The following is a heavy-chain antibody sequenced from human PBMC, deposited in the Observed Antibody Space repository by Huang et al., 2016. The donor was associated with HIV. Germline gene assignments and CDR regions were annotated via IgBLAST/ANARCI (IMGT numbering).Heavy chain of an antibody. CDR2: IIPICGTP. CDR1: GGTFNSYA. J-gene: IGHJ5*02. CDR3: ARDRKYDNAWYWFDP. V-gene: IGHV1-69*01. Sequence: QVQLVQSGAEVKKPGSSVRVSCEDSGGTFNSYAINWVRQAPGQGLEWMGGIIPICGTPNYAQKFQGRVTITADESTSTAYMELSSLRSDDTAVYYWARDRKYDNAWYWFDPWGQGTLVTVSS. D-gene: IGHD1-1*01.